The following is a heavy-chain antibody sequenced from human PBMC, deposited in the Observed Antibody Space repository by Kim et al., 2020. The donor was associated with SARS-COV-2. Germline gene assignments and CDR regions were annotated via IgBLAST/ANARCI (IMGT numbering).Heavy chain of an antibody. D-gene: IGHD3-9*01. J-gene: IGHJ4*02. V-gene: IGHV1-69*04. CDR3: ARDSLLRYFDWLFFDY. Sequence: KFQGRVTITADKSTSTAYMELSSLRSEDTAVYYCARDSLLRYFDWLFFDYWGQGTLVTVSS.